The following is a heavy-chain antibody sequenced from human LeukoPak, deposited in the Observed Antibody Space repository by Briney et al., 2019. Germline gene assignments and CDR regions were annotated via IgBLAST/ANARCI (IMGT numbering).Heavy chain of an antibody. CDR3: ARAGYCSGGSCLQPVDY. V-gene: IGHV3-11*06. CDR2: ISSSSSYT. CDR1: GFTFSDYY. J-gene: IGHJ4*02. D-gene: IGHD2-15*01. Sequence: GGSLRLSCAASGFTFSDYYMSWIRQAPGKGLEWVSYISSSSSYTNYADSLKGRFTISRDNAKNSLYLQMNSLRAEDTAVYYCARAGYCSGGSCLQPVDYWGQGTLVTVSS.